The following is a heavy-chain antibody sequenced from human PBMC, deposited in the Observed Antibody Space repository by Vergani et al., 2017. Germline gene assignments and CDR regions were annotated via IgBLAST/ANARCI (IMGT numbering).Heavy chain of an antibody. J-gene: IGHJ4*02. Sequence: EVQLVESGGGLVQPGGSLRLSCAASGLTFSSYSMNWVRQAPGKGLEWVSYISSSSSTIYYADSVKCRFTISRDNAKNSLYLQMNSLRAEDTAVYYCARDPGYYYDSSGSKFDYWGQGTLVTVSS. CDR1: GLTFSSYS. V-gene: IGHV3-48*04. CDR3: ARDPGYYYDSSGSKFDY. D-gene: IGHD3-22*01. CDR2: ISSSSSTI.